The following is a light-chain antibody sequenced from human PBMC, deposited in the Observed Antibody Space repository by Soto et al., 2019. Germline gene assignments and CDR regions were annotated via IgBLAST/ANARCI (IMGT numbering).Light chain of an antibody. V-gene: IGKV3-20*01. CDR3: QQYDSPPLT. CDR2: GAS. Sequence: EIVLTQSPGTLSLSPGERATLSCRASQSVSSSFLAWYQQKPGQAPRLLIYGASSRATGIPDRFSGSGSGTDFTLTISRLEPEDGAVYYCQQYDSPPLTFGGGTKVEIK. CDR1: QSVSSSF. J-gene: IGKJ4*01.